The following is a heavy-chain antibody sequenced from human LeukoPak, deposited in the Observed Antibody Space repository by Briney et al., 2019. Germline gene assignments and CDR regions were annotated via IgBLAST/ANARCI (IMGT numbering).Heavy chain of an antibody. Sequence: SETLSLTCAVYGGSFSGYYWSWIRQPPGKGLEWIGEINHSGSTNYNPSLKSRVTISVDTSKNQFSLKLSSVTAADTAVYYCARGTRIAVAGTPYFDYWGQGTLVTVSS. CDR3: ARGTRIAVAGTPYFDY. J-gene: IGHJ4*02. V-gene: IGHV4-34*01. CDR2: INHSGST. D-gene: IGHD6-19*01. CDR1: GGSFSGYY.